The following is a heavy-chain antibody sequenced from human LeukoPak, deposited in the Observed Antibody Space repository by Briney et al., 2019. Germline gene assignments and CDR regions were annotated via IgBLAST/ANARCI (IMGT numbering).Heavy chain of an antibody. J-gene: IGHJ4*02. CDR3: ARDLSGVTGYTYGRGIDY. CDR2: IKKDGSEK. CDR1: GFTISSYW. D-gene: IGHD5-18*01. Sequence: GGSLRLSCVASGFTISSYWMTWVRQAPGKGLEWVANIKKDGSEKYYVDSVKGRFTISRDNAKTSLYLQMNSLRAEDTAVYYCARDLSGVTGYTYGRGIDYWGQGTLVTVSS. V-gene: IGHV3-7*01.